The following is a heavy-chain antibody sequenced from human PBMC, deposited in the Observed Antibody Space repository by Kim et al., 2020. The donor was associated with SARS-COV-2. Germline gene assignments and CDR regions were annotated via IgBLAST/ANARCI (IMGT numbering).Heavy chain of an antibody. CDR2: IFYSGNT. V-gene: IGHV4-30-2*01. CDR3: ARGGEGGIARARGSFDI. J-gene: IGHJ3*02. Sequence: SETLSLTCAVSGGSINSGGYSWNWIRQPPGKALEWIGCIFYSGNTYSNPSLKSRVTMSVDRSKSQFSLKLTSVTAADTAVYDCARGGEGGIARARGSFDIGGQGTKVTVSS. D-gene: IGHD1-1*01. CDR1: GGSINSGGYS.